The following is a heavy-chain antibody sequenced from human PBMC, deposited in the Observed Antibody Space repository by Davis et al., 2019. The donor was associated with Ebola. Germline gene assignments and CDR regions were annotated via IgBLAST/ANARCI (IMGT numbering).Heavy chain of an antibody. V-gene: IGHV4-34*01. CDR3: ARFPVVYYYYYGMDV. CDR2: INHSGST. Sequence: SETLSLTCAVYGDSFSDYFWSWIRQLPGKGLEWIWEINHSGSTNYNPSLKSRVTISVDTSKNQFSLKLSSVTAADTAVYYCARFPVVYYYYYGMDVWGQGTTVTVSS. J-gene: IGHJ6*02. CDR1: GDSFSDYF. D-gene: IGHD2-15*01.